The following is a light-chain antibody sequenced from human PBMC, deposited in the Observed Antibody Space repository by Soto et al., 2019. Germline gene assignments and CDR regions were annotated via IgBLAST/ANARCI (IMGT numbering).Light chain of an antibody. CDR2: EVT. Sequence: QPVLTQPASVSGSPGQSITISCTGTSSDVGAYNYVSWYQQHSGKAPKLIIYEVTNRPSGVSNRFSASKSGNTASLTIFGLQAEDEADYYCSSYTSSSSWVFGGGTKVTVL. CDR1: SSDVGAYNY. V-gene: IGLV2-14*01. J-gene: IGLJ3*02. CDR3: SSYTSSSSWV.